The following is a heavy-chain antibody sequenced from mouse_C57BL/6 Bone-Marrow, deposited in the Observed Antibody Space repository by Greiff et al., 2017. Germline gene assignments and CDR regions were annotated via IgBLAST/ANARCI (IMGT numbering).Heavy chain of an antibody. J-gene: IGHJ3*01. Sequence: QVQLQQSGAELVRPGTSVKLSCKASGYAFTNYLIEWVKQRPGQGLEWIGVINPGSGGTNYNEKFKGKATLTADKSSSTAYMQLSSLTSEDSAVYFFARSKNWDSWFAYWGQGTLVTVSA. V-gene: IGHV1-54*01. D-gene: IGHD4-1*01. CDR1: GYAFTNYL. CDR2: INPGSGGT. CDR3: ARSKNWDSWFAY.